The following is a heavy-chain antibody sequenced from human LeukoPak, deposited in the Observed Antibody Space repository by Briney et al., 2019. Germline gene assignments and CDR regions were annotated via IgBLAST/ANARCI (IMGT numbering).Heavy chain of an antibody. V-gene: IGHV4-34*01. CDR3: ARASGWFGLDY. CDR1: GGSFSGYY. D-gene: IGHD3-10*01. J-gene: IGHJ4*02. CDR2: INHSGST. Sequence: SETLSLTCAVYGGSFSGYYWSWIRQPPGKGLEWIGEINHSGSTNYSPSLKSRVTISVDTSKNQFSLKLSSVTAADTAVYYCARASGWFGLDYWGQGTLVTVSS.